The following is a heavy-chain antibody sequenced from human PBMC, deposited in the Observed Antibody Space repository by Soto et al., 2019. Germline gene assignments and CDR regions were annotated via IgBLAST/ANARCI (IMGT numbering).Heavy chain of an antibody. CDR3: AGDLPPQDY. Sequence: QVQLVQSGAEVKKPGASVKVSCKASGYTFTSYGISWVRQAPGQGLEWMGWIRPYNGNTNYAQKLQGRVTMTTDTSTRTASMELRGLRSDDTAVYYCAGDLPPQDYWGQGTLVTVSS. CDR2: IRPYNGNT. V-gene: IGHV1-18*01. CDR1: GYTFTSYG. J-gene: IGHJ4*02.